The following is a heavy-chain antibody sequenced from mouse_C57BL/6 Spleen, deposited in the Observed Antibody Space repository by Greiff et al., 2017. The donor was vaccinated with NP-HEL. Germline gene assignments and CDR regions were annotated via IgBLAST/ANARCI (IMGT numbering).Heavy chain of an antibody. D-gene: IGHD1-1*01. CDR1: GYTFTSYW. Sequence: QVQLQQPGTELVKPGASVKLSCKASGYTFTSYWMHWVKQSPGQGLEWIGNINPSNGGTNYNEKFKSKATLTVDKSSSTAYMQLSSLTSEDSAVYYCARGVTTVVAKPGYWGKGTTLTVSS. CDR2: INPSNGGT. V-gene: IGHV1-53*01. J-gene: IGHJ2*01. CDR3: ARGVTTVVAKPGY.